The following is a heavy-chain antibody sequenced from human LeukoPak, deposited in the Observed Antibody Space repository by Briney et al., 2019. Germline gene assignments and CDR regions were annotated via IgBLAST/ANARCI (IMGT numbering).Heavy chain of an antibody. CDR1: GFTFSSYS. V-gene: IGHV3-21*01. CDR3: AGGQTAMVTGDFDY. D-gene: IGHD5-18*01. Sequence: GGSLRLSCAASGFTFSSYSMNWVRQAPGKGLEWVSSISSSSSYIYYADSVKGRFTISRDNAKNSLYLQMNSLRAEDTAVYYCAGGQTAMVTGDFDYWGQGTLVTVSS. CDR2: ISSSSSYI. J-gene: IGHJ4*02.